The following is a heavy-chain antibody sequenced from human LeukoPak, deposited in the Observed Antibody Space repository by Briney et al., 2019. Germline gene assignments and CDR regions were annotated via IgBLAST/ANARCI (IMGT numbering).Heavy chain of an antibody. V-gene: IGHV4-38-2*01. J-gene: IGHJ3*02. CDR2: IYHSGST. D-gene: IGHD3-10*01. CDR1: GYSISSGYY. Sequence: SETLSLSCVVSGYSISSGYYWGWIRQPPGKGVEWIGSIYHSGSTYYNPSLKSRVTISVDTSKNQFSLKLNSVTAADTAVYYCARLTYYYASGSYYLDAFDIWGQGTMVTVSS. CDR3: ARLTYYYASGSYYLDAFDI.